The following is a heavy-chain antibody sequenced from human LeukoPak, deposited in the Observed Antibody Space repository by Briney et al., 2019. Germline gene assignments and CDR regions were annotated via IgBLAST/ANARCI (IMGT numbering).Heavy chain of an antibody. CDR1: GYTLTELS. J-gene: IGHJ4*02. CDR3: AGRDCSSTSCPFDY. D-gene: IGHD2-2*01. Sequence: GASVKVSCKVSGYTLTELSMHWVRQAPGKGLEWMGGFDPGDGETIYARKFQGRVTMTEDTSTDTAYMELSSLRSEDTAVYYCAGRDCSSTSCPFDYWGQGTLVTVSS. CDR2: FDPGDGET. V-gene: IGHV1-24*01.